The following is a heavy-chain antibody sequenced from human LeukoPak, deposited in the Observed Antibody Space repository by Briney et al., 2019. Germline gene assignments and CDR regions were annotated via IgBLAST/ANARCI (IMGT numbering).Heavy chain of an antibody. CDR3: APSGYYYDSSGYFDY. V-gene: IGHV3-53*05. D-gene: IGHD3-22*01. J-gene: IGHJ4*02. CDR2: IYSGGST. CDR1: GFTVSSNY. Sequence: GGSLRLSCAASGFTVSSNYMSWVRQAPGKGLEWVSVIYSGGSTYYADSVKGRFTISRDNSKNTLYLQMNSLRAEDTAVYYCAPSGYYYDSSGYFDYWGQGTLVTVSS.